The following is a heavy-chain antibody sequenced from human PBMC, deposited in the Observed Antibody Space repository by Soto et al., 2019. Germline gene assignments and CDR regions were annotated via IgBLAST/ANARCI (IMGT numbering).Heavy chain of an antibody. D-gene: IGHD2-2*01. CDR1: GYRFTNHG. J-gene: IGHJ6*02. V-gene: IGHV1-8*01. CDR3: GRGPSPRAPAGGTPYYYAMDV. Sequence: ASVKVSCKASGYRFTNHGISWVRQASGQGLEWMGWMNPINGATGSARRFQGRVSMTRNTATATAYLELTSLRSDDSAVYFCGRGPSPRAPAGGTPYYYAMDVWGQGTTVTVSS. CDR2: MNPINGAT.